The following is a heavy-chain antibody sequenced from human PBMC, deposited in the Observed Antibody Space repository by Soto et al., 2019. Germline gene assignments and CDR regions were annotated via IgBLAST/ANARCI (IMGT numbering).Heavy chain of an antibody. D-gene: IGHD3-10*01. CDR3: VRGRADSAGSSLGRRMDV. J-gene: IGHJ6*02. V-gene: IGHV4-61*01. CDR1: GEAVGSGQSY. CDR2: TSVTGAM. Sequence: QVQLQESGPGLVKPSETLSLLCFVSGEAVGSGQSYWNWIRQAPGKGLEWIGHTSVTGAMKYSASLTSRVTMSVDTSKSQISLTLTSVTAADSATYFCVRGRADSAGSSLGRRMDVWGQGTTVTVAS.